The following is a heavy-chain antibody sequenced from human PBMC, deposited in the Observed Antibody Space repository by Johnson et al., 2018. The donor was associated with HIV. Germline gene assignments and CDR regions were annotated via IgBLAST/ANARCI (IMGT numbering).Heavy chain of an antibody. Sequence: VQLVESGGGLVKPGGSLRLSCAASGFTFSSNYMSWVRQAPRKGLEWVSVIYSGGSTYYADSVKGRFTISRDNSKNTLYLQMNSLRAEDTAVYYCAREFSFTPEAFDIWGQGTMVTVSS. D-gene: IGHD1-14*01. CDR2: IYSGGST. V-gene: IGHV3-66*02. CDR1: GFTFSSNY. CDR3: AREFSFTPEAFDI. J-gene: IGHJ3*02.